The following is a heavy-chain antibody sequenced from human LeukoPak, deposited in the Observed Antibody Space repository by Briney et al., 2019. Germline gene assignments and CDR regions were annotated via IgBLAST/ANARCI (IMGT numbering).Heavy chain of an antibody. CDR1: GFTFSTYA. CDR3: AKGLEQETVIALDS. CDR2: ISGSGGST. D-gene: IGHD6-13*01. V-gene: IGHV3-23*01. Sequence: SGGSLRLSCAASGFTFSTYAMSWVRQAPGKGLEWVSAISGSGGSTYYADSVKGRFTISRDNSKNTLYLQMNSLRAEDTSIYFCAKGLEQETVIALDSWGQGTLVTVSS. J-gene: IGHJ4*02.